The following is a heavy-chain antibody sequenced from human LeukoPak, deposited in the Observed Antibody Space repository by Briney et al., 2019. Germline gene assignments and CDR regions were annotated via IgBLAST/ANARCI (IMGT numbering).Heavy chain of an antibody. V-gene: IGHV3-23*01. D-gene: IGHD5-18*01. CDR1: GFTFNNYA. J-gene: IGHJ4*01. CDR3: ARESGHTYDYCDY. Sequence: GGSLRLSCAASGFTFNNYAMIWVRQAPGKGQEWVSAISGSAGTTYYADSVKGRFTISRVNSKNTLYLQMNSLRAEDTAVYYCARESGHTYDYCDYWGHGTLVTVSS. CDR2: ISGSAGTT.